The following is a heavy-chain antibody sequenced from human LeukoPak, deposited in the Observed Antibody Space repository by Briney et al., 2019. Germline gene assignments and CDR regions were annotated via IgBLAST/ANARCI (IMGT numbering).Heavy chain of an antibody. CDR3: ARHLTMITVPRDAFDI. V-gene: IGHV5-51*01. J-gene: IGHJ3*02. Sequence: GVSLKISCKTSGYSFTSYWIGWVRQMPGKGLEWMGVIYPGDSDTRYSPSFQGQVTISADKSLSTAYLQWSGLKASDTAMYYCARHLTMITVPRDAFDIWGQGTMVTVSS. D-gene: IGHD3-16*01. CDR2: IYPGDSDT. CDR1: GYSFTSYW.